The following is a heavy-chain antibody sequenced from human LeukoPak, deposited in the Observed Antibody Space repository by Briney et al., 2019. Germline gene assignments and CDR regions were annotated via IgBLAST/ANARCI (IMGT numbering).Heavy chain of an antibody. CDR3: ARDWLDDSGYPDS. J-gene: IGHJ4*02. CDR2: ISSGSNTM. Sequence: GSLRLSCAASGFTFSSYEMNWVRQAPGKGLEWVSYISSGSNTMYYADSVKGRFTISRDNAKNSLYLQMNSLRAEDSALYYCARDWLDDSGYPDSWGQGTLVTVSS. D-gene: IGHD3-22*01. CDR1: GFTFSSYE. V-gene: IGHV3-48*03.